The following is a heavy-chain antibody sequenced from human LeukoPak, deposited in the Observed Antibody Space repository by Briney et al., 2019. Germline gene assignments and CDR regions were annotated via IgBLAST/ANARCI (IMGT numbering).Heavy chain of an antibody. CDR1: GSRFTSYW. Sequence: GASLKISCKGSGSRFTSYWIGWVRQMPGKGLEWMGIIYPGDSDTRYSPSFQGQVTISADKSISTAYLQWSSLKASDTAMYYCARHQGYYDSSGYVASSATDAFDIWGQGTMVTVSS. V-gene: IGHV5-51*01. CDR3: ARHQGYYDSSGYVASSATDAFDI. CDR2: IYPGDSDT. D-gene: IGHD3-22*01. J-gene: IGHJ3*02.